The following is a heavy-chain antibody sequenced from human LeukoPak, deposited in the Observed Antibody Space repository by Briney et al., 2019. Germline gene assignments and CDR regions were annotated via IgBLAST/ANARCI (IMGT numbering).Heavy chain of an antibody. Sequence: GGSLRLSCAASGFTFSSYAMSWFRQAPGKGLEWVSAISGSGGSTYYADSVKGRFTISRDNSKNTLYLQMNSLRAEDTAVYYCAKDSQGYSYGYFAFDIWGQGTMVTVSS. D-gene: IGHD5-18*01. CDR3: AKDSQGYSYGYFAFDI. V-gene: IGHV3-23*01. CDR1: GFTFSSYA. J-gene: IGHJ3*02. CDR2: ISGSGGST.